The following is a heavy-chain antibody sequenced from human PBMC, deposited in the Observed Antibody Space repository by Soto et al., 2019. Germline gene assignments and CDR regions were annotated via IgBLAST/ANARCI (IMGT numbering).Heavy chain of an antibody. V-gene: IGHV3-15*07. J-gene: IGHJ6*02. Sequence: GGSLRLSCAASGFTFSNAWMNWVRQAPGKGLEWVGRIKSKTDGGTTDYAAPVKGRFTISRDDSKNTLYLQMNSLKTEDTAVYYCTTGASSSWTYYYGMDVWGQGTTVTVSS. D-gene: IGHD6-6*01. CDR1: GFTFSNAW. CDR3: TTGASSSWTYYYGMDV. CDR2: IKSKTDGGTT.